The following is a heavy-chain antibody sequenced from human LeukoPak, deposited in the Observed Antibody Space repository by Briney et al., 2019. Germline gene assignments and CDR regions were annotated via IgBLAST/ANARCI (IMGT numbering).Heavy chain of an antibody. J-gene: IGHJ4*02. Sequence: SGGSLRLSCVASGFTFSNYWMTWVRQAPGKGLEWVSAISGSGGSTYYADSVKGRFTISRDNSKNTLYLQMNSLRAEDTAVYYCAKLEDGSSWFFDYWGQGTLVTVSS. CDR3: AKLEDGSSWFFDY. CDR2: ISGSGGST. CDR1: GFTFSNYW. V-gene: IGHV3-23*01. D-gene: IGHD6-13*01.